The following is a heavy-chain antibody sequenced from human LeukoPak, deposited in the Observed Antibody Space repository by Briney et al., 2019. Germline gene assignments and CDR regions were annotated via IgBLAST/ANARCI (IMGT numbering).Heavy chain of an antibody. CDR1: GFTFSSYA. J-gene: IGHJ4*02. CDR2: ISYEGSDE. V-gene: IGHV3-30*18. CDR3: AKDRHYESNVLGY. D-gene: IGHD3-22*01. Sequence: GGSLRLSCAASGFTFSSYAMHWVRQAPGKGLELVALISYEGSDEYYADSVKGRFTISRDNFKNTLYLQMNSLRAEDTAVYYCAKDRHYESNVLGYWGQGTLVTVSS.